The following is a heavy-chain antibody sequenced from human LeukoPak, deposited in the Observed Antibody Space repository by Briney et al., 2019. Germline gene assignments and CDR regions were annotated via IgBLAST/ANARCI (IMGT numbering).Heavy chain of an antibody. J-gene: IGHJ4*02. Sequence: SETLSLTCTVSGGSISSYYWSWIRQPPGKGLEWIGYIYYSGSANYNPSLKSRVTISVDTSKNQFSLKLSSVTAADTAVYYCARDSYSGDGYWGQGTLVTVSS. CDR1: GGSISSYY. CDR2: IYYSGSA. D-gene: IGHD1-26*01. CDR3: ARDSYSGDGY. V-gene: IGHV4-59*01.